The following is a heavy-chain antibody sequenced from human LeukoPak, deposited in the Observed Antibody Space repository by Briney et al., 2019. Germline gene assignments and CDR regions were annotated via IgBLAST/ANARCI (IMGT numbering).Heavy chain of an antibody. CDR3: ARAIAAAGNWFDP. CDR2: ISSSGSTI. D-gene: IGHD6-13*01. CDR1: GFTFSDYY. V-gene: IGHV3-11*04. J-gene: IGHJ5*02. Sequence: GGSLRLSCAASGFTFSDYYMSWIRQAPGKGLEWVSYISSSGSTIYYADSVKGRFTISRDNAKNSLYPQMNSLRAEDTAVYYCARAIAAAGNWFDPWGQGTLVTVSS.